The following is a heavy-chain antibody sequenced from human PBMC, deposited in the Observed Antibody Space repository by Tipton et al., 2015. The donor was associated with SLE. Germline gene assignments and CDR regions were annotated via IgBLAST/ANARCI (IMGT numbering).Heavy chain of an antibody. J-gene: IGHJ4*02. CDR2: IYPGDSDT. CDR1: GYSFTSYW. D-gene: IGHD1-26*01. CDR3: AISCGRYYGEFDY. V-gene: IGHV5-51*03. Sequence: QLVQTGAEVKKPGESLKISCKGSGYSFTSYWIGWVRQMPGKGLEWMGIIYPGDSDTRYSPSFQGQGTISADKSVTTAYLQWSSLKASDTAVYYWAISCGRYYGEFDYWGQGTLVTVSS.